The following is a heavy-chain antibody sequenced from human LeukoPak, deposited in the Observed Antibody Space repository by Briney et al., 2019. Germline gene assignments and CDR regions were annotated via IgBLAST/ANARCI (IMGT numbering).Heavy chain of an antibody. CDR1: GGSISSYY. CDR2: IYYSGST. CDR3: ARGGRSDYVWGSYRGDDAFDI. V-gene: IGHV4-59*12. J-gene: IGHJ3*02. D-gene: IGHD3-16*02. Sequence: PSETLSLTCTVSGGSISSYYWSWIRQPPGKGLEWIGYIYYSGSTNYNPSLKSRVTISVDTSKNQFSLKLSSVTAADTAVYYCARGGRSDYVWGSYRGDDAFDIWGQGTMVTVSS.